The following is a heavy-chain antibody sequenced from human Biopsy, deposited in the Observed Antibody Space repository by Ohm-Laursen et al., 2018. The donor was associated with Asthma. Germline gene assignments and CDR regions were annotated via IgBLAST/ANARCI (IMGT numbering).Heavy chain of an antibody. V-gene: IGHV3-11*01. J-gene: IGHJ4*02. D-gene: IGHD6-19*01. CDR3: ARDSYSSGLYDDFES. Sequence: SLRLSCTASGCTFSDYYMSWLRQAPGKGLEWISYINGKSNSIEYADSVKGRFTISRDNAKNPLYLQMNSLRAEDTAVYYCARDSYSSGLYDDFESWGQGTLVTVSS. CDR1: GCTFSDYY. CDR2: INGKSNSI.